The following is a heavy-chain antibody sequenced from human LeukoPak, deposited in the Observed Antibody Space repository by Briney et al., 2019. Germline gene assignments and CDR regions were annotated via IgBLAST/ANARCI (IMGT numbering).Heavy chain of an antibody. CDR3: ARDLRRGGMDV. V-gene: IGHV3-21*01. J-gene: IGHJ6*02. D-gene: IGHD5-12*01. Sequence: KPGVSLRLSCAASGFTFSSYAMIWVRQAPGKGLEWVSSISSNNNYIYYADSMKGRFTISRDNGKNSLYLQMNSLRGEDTAVYYCARDLRRGGMDVWGQGTTVTVSS. CDR1: GFTFSSYA. CDR2: ISSNNNYI.